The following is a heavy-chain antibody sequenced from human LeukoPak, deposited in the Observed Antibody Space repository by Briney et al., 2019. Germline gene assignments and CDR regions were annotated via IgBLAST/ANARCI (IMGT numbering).Heavy chain of an antibody. J-gene: IGHJ4*02. Sequence: ASVKVSCKASGCTFTGYYMHWVRQAPGQGLERMGWINPNSGGTNYAQKFQGRVTMTRDTSISTAYMELSRLRSDDTAVYYCAREVDSSGYSFDYWGQGTLVTVSS. V-gene: IGHV1-2*02. CDR2: INPNSGGT. CDR3: AREVDSSGYSFDY. CDR1: GCTFTGYY. D-gene: IGHD3-22*01.